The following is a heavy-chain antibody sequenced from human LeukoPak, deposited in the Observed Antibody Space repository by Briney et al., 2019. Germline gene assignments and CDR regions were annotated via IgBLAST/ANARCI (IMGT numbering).Heavy chain of an antibody. CDR2: IYTSGST. CDR3: ARSKAYSGYFDY. V-gene: IGHV4-4*07. J-gene: IGHJ4*02. CDR1: GGSISSYY. D-gene: IGHD4-11*01. Sequence: SETLSLTCTVSGGSISSYYWSWIRQPAGKGLEWIGRIYTSGSTNYNPSLKSRVTMSVDTSKNQFSLKLSSVTAADTAVFYCARSKAYSGYFDYWGQGTLVTVSS.